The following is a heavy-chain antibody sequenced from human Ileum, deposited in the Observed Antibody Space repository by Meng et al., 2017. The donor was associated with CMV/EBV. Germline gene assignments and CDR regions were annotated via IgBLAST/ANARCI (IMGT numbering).Heavy chain of an antibody. CDR1: GLSLSNYA. D-gene: IGHD3-10*01. J-gene: IGHJ4*02. CDR2: ISSSGDNT. V-gene: IGHV3-23*01. Sequence: GGSLRLSCAASGLSLSNYAMSWVRQAPGKGLEWVSSISSSGDNTWHADSVKGRFTISRDNSKNLLYLQMSSLRAEDTAAYYCATYRTFSGPLGKWGQGTLVT. CDR3: ATYRTFSGPLGK.